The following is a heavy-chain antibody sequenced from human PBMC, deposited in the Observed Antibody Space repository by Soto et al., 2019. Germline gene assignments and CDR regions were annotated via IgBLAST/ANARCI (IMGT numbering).Heavy chain of an antibody. CDR3: ARGMGDHYFSGYDYYSYGMDV. CDR1: GFTVTSHY. V-gene: IGHV3-53*01. CDR2: IYGVGTT. J-gene: IGHJ6*02. Sequence: EVQLVESGGGLIQPGGSLRLSCAASGFTVTSHYVSWVRQAPGKGLEWVSVIYGVGTTFYADSVKGRFSISRDTSKNTGYLQLNSLRVEDTAVYYCARGMGDHYFSGYDYYSYGMDVGGQGTTVSVSS. D-gene: IGHD5-12*01.